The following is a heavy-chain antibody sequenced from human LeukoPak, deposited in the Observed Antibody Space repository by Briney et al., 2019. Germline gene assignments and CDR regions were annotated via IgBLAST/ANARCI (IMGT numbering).Heavy chain of an antibody. CDR1: GGSIGTYY. CDR3: VRDGPSWGLL. V-gene: IGHV4-4*07. Sequence: SETLSLTCPVSGGSIGTYYLSWIRQPAGKGLEWIGRIFTTGGANYNPSLKSRVTMSLDTSKNLFSLKLNSVTAADTAVYYCVRDGPSWGLLWGQGALVTVSS. D-gene: IGHD7-27*01. J-gene: IGHJ4*02. CDR2: IFTTGGA.